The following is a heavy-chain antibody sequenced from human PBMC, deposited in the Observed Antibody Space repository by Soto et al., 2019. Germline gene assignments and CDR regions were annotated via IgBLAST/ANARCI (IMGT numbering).Heavy chain of an antibody. CDR1: GGSISSGDYY. J-gene: IGHJ5*02. CDR3: ARVRPVVPAAISWFDP. D-gene: IGHD2-2*02. V-gene: IGHV4-30-4*01. CDR2: IYYSGST. Sequence: SETLSLTCTVSGGSISSGDYYWSWIRQPPGKGLEWIGYIYYSGSTYYNPSLKSRVTISVDTSKNQFSLELSSVTAADTAVYYCARVRPVVPAAISWFDPWGQGTLVTVSS.